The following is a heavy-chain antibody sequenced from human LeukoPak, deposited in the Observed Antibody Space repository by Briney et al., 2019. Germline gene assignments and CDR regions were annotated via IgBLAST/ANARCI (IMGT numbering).Heavy chain of an antibody. J-gene: IGHJ3*02. Sequence: GASVKVSCKASGGTFSSYAISWVRQAPGQGLEWMGGIIPIFGTANYAQKFQGRVTITTDESTSTAYMELSSLRSEDTAVYYCASCRGGSDDAFDIWGQGTMVTVSS. CDR3: ASCRGGSDDAFDI. CDR1: GGTFSSYA. D-gene: IGHD2-15*01. CDR2: IIPIFGTA. V-gene: IGHV1-69*05.